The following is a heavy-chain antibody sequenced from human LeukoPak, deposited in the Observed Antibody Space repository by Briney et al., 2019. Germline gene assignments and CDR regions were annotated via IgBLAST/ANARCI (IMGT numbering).Heavy chain of an antibody. Sequence: ASETLSLTCTVSGGSISSYYWSWIRQPPGKGLEWIGYIYYTGSTNYNPSLKSRVTISVDTSKNQFSLKLSSVTAADTAVYYCARSHGSSWNFFDYWGQGTLVTVSS. CDR2: IYYTGST. V-gene: IGHV4-59*12. J-gene: IGHJ4*02. CDR3: ARSHGSSWNFFDY. D-gene: IGHD6-13*01. CDR1: GGSISSYY.